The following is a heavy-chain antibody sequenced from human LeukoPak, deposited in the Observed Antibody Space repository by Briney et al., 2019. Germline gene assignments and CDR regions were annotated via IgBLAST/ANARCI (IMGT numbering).Heavy chain of an antibody. V-gene: IGHV1-18*01. CDR2: ISAYNGNT. CDR1: GYTFTSYG. CDR3: ARDGGYCSGGSCYSGWFDP. J-gene: IGHJ5*02. D-gene: IGHD2-15*01. Sequence: GASVTVSCTASGYTFTSYGISWVRQAPGQGLEWMGWISAYNGNTNYAQKLQGRVTMTTDTSTSTAYMELRSLRSDDTAVYYCARDGGYCSGGSCYSGWFDPWGQGTLVTVSS.